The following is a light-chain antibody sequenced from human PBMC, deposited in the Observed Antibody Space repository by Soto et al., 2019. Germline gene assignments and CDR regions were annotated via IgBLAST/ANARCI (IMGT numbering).Light chain of an antibody. CDR1: QSVSSN. CDR3: QQRSNWPWT. Sequence: EIVLTQSPATLSVSPWERATLSCRASQSVSSNLAWYQQKPGQAPRLLIYDASNRATGIPARFSGSGSGTDFTLTISSLEPEDFAVYYCQQRSNWPWTFGQGTKVDIK. CDR2: DAS. V-gene: IGKV3-11*01. J-gene: IGKJ1*01.